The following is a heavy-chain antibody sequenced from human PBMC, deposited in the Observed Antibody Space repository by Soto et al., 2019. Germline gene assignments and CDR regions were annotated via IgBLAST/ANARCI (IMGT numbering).Heavy chain of an antibody. Sequence: QVQLVQSGAEVKKPGASVKVSCKASGYTFTSYGISWVRQAPGQGLEWMGWISAYNGNTNYAQKLQGRVTMTTDTSTSTAYIELRSLRSDDTAVYYCARSPPYDFWSGQYGMDVWGQGTTVTVSS. D-gene: IGHD3-3*01. CDR3: ARSPPYDFWSGQYGMDV. J-gene: IGHJ6*02. CDR2: ISAYNGNT. V-gene: IGHV1-18*01. CDR1: GYTFTSYG.